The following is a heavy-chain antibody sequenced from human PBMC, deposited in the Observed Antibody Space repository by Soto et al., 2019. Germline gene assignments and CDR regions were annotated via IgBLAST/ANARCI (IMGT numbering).Heavy chain of an antibody. Sequence: SQTLSLTCATSGDSVSSNSAAWNWIRQSPSRGLEWLGRTYYRSKWYNDYAVSVKSRITINPDTSKNQFSLQLNSVTPEDTAVYYCARAWERGRINWFDPWGQGTLVTVSS. J-gene: IGHJ5*02. CDR2: TYYRSKWYN. V-gene: IGHV6-1*01. CDR3: ARAWERGRINWFDP. D-gene: IGHD1-1*01. CDR1: GDSVSSNSAA.